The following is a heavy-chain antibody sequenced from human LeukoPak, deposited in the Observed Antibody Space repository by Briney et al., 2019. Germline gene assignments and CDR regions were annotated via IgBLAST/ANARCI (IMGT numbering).Heavy chain of an antibody. CDR2: INPNSGGT. CDR1: GYTFTGYY. J-gene: IGHJ6*03. V-gene: IGHV1-2*02. CDR3: ARDRSSSSDLGDYYYYMDV. Sequence: ASVTVSCKASGYTFTGYYMHWVRQAPGQGLEWMGWINPNSGGTNYAQKFQGRVTMTRDTSISTAYMELSRLRSDDTAVYYCARDRSSSSDLGDYYYYMDVWGKGTTVTVSS. D-gene: IGHD6-6*01.